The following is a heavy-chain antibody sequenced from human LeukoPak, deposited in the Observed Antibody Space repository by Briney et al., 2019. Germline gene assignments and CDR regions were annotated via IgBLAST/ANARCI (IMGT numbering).Heavy chain of an antibody. CDR3: AREGPRGNSQFDY. CDR1: GFIFGDYW. D-gene: IGHD2/OR15-2a*01. V-gene: IGHV3-7*01. Sequence: GGSLRLSCVASGFIFGDYWMRWVRQAPGKGLEWVATINQNGGVEYYVDSVKGRFTISRDNSKNTLYFQMNSLRAEDTAVYYCAREGPRGNSQFDYWGQGTLVTVSS. CDR2: INQNGGVE. J-gene: IGHJ4*02.